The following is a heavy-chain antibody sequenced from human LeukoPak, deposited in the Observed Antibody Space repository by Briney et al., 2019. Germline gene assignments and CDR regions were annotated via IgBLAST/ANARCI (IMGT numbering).Heavy chain of an antibody. Sequence: GGSLRLSCAASGFTFSNFWMSWDRQAPGKGLEWVANIKQDGSEKDYVESVKGRFTISRDNAKNSLYLQMNSLRAEDTAVYYCARDRAAIRYWGQGTLVTVSS. V-gene: IGHV3-7*01. CDR1: GFTFSNFW. D-gene: IGHD2-2*02. CDR2: IKQDGSEK. CDR3: ARDRAAIRY. J-gene: IGHJ4*02.